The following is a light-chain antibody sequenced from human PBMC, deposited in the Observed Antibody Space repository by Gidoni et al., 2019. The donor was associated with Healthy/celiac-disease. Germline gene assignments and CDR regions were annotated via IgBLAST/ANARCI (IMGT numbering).Light chain of an antibody. CDR3: QQYYSTPLT. CDR1: QCVLYSSTNRND. V-gene: IGKV4-1*01. CDR2: WAS. Sequence: DIVMTQAPYSLAVSLGERATIHGKSSQCVLYSSTNRNDLAWYQQKPGQPPKLLIYWASTRESGIPDRFSGSGSGTDFTLTISSLQAEDVAVYYCQQYYSTPLTFGGGTKVEIK. J-gene: IGKJ4*01.